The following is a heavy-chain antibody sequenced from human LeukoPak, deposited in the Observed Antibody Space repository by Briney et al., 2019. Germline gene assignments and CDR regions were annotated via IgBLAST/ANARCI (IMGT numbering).Heavy chain of an antibody. CDR3: TTPVDGSGSYYKT. CDR1: GFTFGDYA. CDR2: IRSKAYGGTT. J-gene: IGHJ5*02. D-gene: IGHD3-10*01. Sequence: PGGSLRLSCTASGFTFGDYAMSWVRQAPGKGLEWVGFIRSKAYGGTTEYAASVKGRFTISRDDSKSIAYLQMNSLKTEDTAVYYCTTPVDGSGSYYKTWGQGTLVTVSS. V-gene: IGHV3-49*04.